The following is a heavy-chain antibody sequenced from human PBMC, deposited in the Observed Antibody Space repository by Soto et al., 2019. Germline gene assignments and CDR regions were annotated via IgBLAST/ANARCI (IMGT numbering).Heavy chain of an antibody. CDR1: GGSISSGDYS. V-gene: IGHV4-30-4*01. J-gene: IGHJ6*02. Sequence: SETLSLTCTVSGGSISSGDYSWSWIRQPPGKGLEWIGYIYYIGSTYYNPSLKSRVTISVDTSKNQFSLKLSSVTAADTAVYYCARDSVDTAMASGGMDVGGQGTTVTVSS. CDR3: ARDSVDTAMASGGMDV. CDR2: IYYIGST. D-gene: IGHD5-18*01.